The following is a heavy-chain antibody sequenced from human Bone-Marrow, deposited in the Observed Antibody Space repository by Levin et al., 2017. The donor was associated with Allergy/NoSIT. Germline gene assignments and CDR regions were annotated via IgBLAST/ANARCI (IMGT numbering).Heavy chain of an antibody. D-gene: IGHD2/OR15-2a*01. CDR3: AHTFYDATSYYVNTLYFDS. CDR2: IYWDDDK. V-gene: IGHV2-5*02. Sequence: TLSLPCTFSWFSLRTSGVAVGWIRQPPGKALEWLAVIYWDDDKRYSPSLQSRLTITKDISKNQVVLTMSNMDPVDTATYYCAHTFYDATSYYVNTLYFDSWGQGTLVTVSS. CDR1: WFSLRTSGVA. J-gene: IGHJ4*02.